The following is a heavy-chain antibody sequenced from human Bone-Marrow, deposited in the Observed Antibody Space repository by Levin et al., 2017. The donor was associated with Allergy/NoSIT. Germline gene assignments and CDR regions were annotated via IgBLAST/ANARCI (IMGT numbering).Heavy chain of an antibody. CDR3: ARAASDRTYYDFWIGFYSHCAALDV. D-gene: IGHD3-3*01. J-gene: IGHJ6*02. V-gene: IGHV1-8*01. CDR1: GYTFTSYD. Sequence: ASVKVSCKASGYTFTSYDINWVRQATGQGLEWMGWMNPNSGNTGSAQKFQGRVTMTRNTSISTAYMEVSSLRSEDTAVYYCARAASDRTYYDFWIGFYSHCAALDVWGQGTTVTVS. CDR2: MNPNSGNT.